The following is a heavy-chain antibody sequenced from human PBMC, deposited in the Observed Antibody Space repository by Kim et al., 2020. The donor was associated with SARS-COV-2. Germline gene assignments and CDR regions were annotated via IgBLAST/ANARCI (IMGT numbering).Heavy chain of an antibody. CDR1: GGSISSYY. J-gene: IGHJ5*02. CDR2: IYTSGST. V-gene: IGHV4-4*07. CDR3: AREVVVVPAAMSDWFDP. Sequence: SETLSLTCTVSGGSISSYYWSWIRQRAGKGLEWIGRIYTSGSTNYNPSLKSRVTMSVDTSKNQFSLKLSSVTAADTAVFYCAREVVVVPAAMSDWFDPWGQGTLVTVSS. D-gene: IGHD2-2*01.